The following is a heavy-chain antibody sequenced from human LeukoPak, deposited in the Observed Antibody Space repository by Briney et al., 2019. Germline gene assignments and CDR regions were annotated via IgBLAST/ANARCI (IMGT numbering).Heavy chain of an antibody. CDR3: ARALAAAAGRRAGMMGD. D-gene: IGHD6-13*01. CDR2: INPNSGGT. Sequence: ASVKVSCKASGYTFTGYYMHWVRQAPGQGLEWMGWINPNSGGTNYAQKFRGRVTMTSDMSTSTVYMELSSLRSEDTAVYYCARALAAAAGRRAGMMGDWGQGTLVTVSS. J-gene: IGHJ4*02. CDR1: GYTFTGYY. V-gene: IGHV1-2*02.